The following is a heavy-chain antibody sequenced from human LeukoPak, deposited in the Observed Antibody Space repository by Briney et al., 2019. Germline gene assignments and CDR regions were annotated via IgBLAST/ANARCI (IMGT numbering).Heavy chain of an antibody. J-gene: IGHJ4*02. V-gene: IGHV4-4*07. Sequence: SETLSLTCTVSGGSISSYYWSWIRQPAGKGLEWIGRIYTSGSTNYNPSLKSRVTMSVDTSKNQFSLKLSSVTAADTAVYYCARGLMVRPWGSYYFDYWGQGTLVTVSS. CDR1: GGSISSYY. CDR3: ARGLMVRPWGSYYFDY. CDR2: IYTSGST. D-gene: IGHD3-10*01.